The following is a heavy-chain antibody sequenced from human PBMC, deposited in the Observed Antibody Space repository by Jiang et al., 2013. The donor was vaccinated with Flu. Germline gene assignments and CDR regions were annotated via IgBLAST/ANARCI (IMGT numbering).Heavy chain of an antibody. Sequence: GPGLVKPSQTLSLTCVISGDSVSSNNAAWNWIRQSPSRGLEWLGRTYYRSKWYNDYAVSMESRMTINPDTSRNQFSLQLNSVTPDDTALYYCARGYCSGDCYSDSAFDVWGQGTMVTVSS. D-gene: IGHD2-21*01. CDR1: GDSVSSNNAA. CDR2: TYYRSKWYN. V-gene: IGHV6-1*01. CDR3: ARGYCSGDCYSDSAFDV. J-gene: IGHJ3*01.